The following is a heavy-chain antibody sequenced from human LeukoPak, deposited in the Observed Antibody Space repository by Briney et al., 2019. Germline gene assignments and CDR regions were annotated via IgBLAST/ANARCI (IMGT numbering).Heavy chain of an antibody. Sequence: GGSLRLSCAASGFTFSNYGMNWVRQAPGKGLEWVSSISSSSTYIYYADSVKGRFAISRDNAKNSLYLQMNSLRAEDTAVYYCSREGGEGSSGGYYYYYMDVWGKGTTVTVSS. J-gene: IGHJ6*03. CDR2: ISSSSTYI. D-gene: IGHD3-10*01. V-gene: IGHV3-21*01. CDR3: SREGGEGSSGGYYYYYMDV. CDR1: GFTFSNYG.